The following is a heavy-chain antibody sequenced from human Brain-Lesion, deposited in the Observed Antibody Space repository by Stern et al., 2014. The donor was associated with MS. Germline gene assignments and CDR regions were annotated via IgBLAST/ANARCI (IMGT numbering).Heavy chain of an antibody. D-gene: IGHD6-19*01. V-gene: IGHV4-39*01. CDR2: IYSSGSP. CDR3: ARHIAVASTWVRWFDP. Sequence: VQLEESDPGLVKPSETLSLTCIVSGDSISSRHYYWGWIRQPPGKGLQWIGSIYSSGSPYYSPSLKIRVPISVDTSRNHFSLKLASVTAADTAIYYCARHIAVASTWVRWFDPWGPGTLVTVSS. CDR1: GDSISSRHYY. J-gene: IGHJ5*02.